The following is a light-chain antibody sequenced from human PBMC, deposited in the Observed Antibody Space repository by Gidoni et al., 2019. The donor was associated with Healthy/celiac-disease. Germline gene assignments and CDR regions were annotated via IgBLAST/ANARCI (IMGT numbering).Light chain of an antibody. CDR3: QHYNSYSWT. CDR2: KAS. Sequence: DIQMTQSPSMLSASVGDRVTITCRASQSISSWLAWYQQKPGKAPKLLIYKASSLESEVPSRFSGSGSGTEFTLTISSLQPDDFATYYCQHYNSYSWTFGQGTKVEIK. CDR1: QSISSW. J-gene: IGKJ1*01. V-gene: IGKV1-5*03.